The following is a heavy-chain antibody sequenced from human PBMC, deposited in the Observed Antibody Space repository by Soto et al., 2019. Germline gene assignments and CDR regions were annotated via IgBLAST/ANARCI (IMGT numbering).Heavy chain of an antibody. CDR2: ISGNGGNT. D-gene: IGHD5-18*01. CDR3: AKAGFTYGYDRENYFDY. Sequence: GGSLRLSFAASGFTLSSYAMSWVRQAPGKGLEWVSTISGNGGNTYYADSVKGRFSISRDNSKNTLYLQMNRLRAEDTAVYYCAKAGFTYGYDRENYFDYWGPGTLVTVS. CDR1: GFTLSSYA. V-gene: IGHV3-23*01. J-gene: IGHJ4*02.